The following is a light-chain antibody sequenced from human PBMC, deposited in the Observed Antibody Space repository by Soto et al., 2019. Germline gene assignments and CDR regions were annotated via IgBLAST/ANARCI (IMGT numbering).Light chain of an antibody. CDR1: QSVSSY. V-gene: IGKV3-20*01. CDR2: GAS. J-gene: IGKJ5*01. Sequence: EIVMTQSPATLSVSPGEGATLSCRASQSVSSYLAWYQQKPGQAPRLLIYGASSRATGIPDRFSGSGSRTDFTLTISRLEPEDFAVYYCQQYGSSLSITFGQGTRLEI. CDR3: QQYGSSLSIT.